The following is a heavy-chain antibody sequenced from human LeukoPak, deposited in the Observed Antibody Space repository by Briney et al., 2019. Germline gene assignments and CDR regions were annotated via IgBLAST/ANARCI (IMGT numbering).Heavy chain of an antibody. Sequence: SETLSLTCTVSGGSISSSSYYWGWIRQPPGKGLEWIGSIYYSGSTYYNPSLKSRVTISVDTSKNQFSLKLSSVTAADTAVYYCARSYYYGSGSFPPDFDYWGQGTLVTVSS. J-gene: IGHJ4*02. CDR1: GGSISSSSYY. V-gene: IGHV4-39*01. CDR2: IYYSGST. CDR3: ARSYYYGSGSFPPDFDY. D-gene: IGHD3-10*01.